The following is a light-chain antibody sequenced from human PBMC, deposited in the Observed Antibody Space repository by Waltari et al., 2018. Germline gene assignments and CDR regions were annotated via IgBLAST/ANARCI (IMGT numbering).Light chain of an antibody. CDR2: DAS. CDR1: QSVSSY. Sequence: EIVLTQSPATLSLSPGERATLSCRASQSVSSYLAWYQQKPGQAPRVLIYDASNRSTGIPARFSGSGSGTDFTLTISSLVPEDFAVYYCQQYNSYYTFGQGTKLEIK. J-gene: IGKJ2*01. CDR3: QQYNSYYT. V-gene: IGKV3-11*01.